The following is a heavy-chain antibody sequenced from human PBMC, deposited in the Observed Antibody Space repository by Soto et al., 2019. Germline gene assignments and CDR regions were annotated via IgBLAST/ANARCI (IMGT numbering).Heavy chain of an antibody. CDR3: ARLRLTGYFDY. CDR2: IHYSGST. V-gene: IGHV4-59*01. Sequence: PSETLSLTCTVSGGSISSYYWSWIRQPPGKGLEWIGYIHYSGSTNYNPSLKSRVTISVDTSKNQFSLKLNSVTAADTAVYYCARLRLTGYFDYWGQGTLVTVSS. J-gene: IGHJ4*02. CDR1: GGSISSYY.